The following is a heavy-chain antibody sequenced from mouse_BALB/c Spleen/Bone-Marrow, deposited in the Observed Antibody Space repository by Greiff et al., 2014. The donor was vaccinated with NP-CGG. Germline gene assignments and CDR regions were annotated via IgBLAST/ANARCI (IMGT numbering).Heavy chain of an antibody. D-gene: IGHD1-1*02. CDR2: INPGSSTI. J-gene: IGHJ2*01. V-gene: IGHV4-2*02. CDR1: GFDFSRYW. Sequence: EVKLMESGGGLVQPGGSLILSCAASGFDFSRYWMSWARQAPGKGQEWIGEINPGSSTINYTPSLKDKFIISRDNAKKTLYLQVSKVRSEDTAPYYCARPGYYGYFAYWGQGTTLTVSS. CDR3: ARPGYYGYFAY.